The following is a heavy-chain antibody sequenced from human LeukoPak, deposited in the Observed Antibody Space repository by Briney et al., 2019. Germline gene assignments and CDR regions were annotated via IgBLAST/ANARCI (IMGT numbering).Heavy chain of an antibody. Sequence: ASVKVSCKASGYTFTSYYMHWVRQAPGQGLEWMGIINPSGGSTSYAQKFQGRVTITADKSTSTAYMELSSLRSEDTAVYYCARGRALKDYGDYQDAFDIWGQGTMVTVSS. V-gene: IGHV1-46*01. CDR3: ARGRALKDYGDYQDAFDI. CDR2: INPSGGST. CDR1: GYTFTSYY. D-gene: IGHD4-17*01. J-gene: IGHJ3*02.